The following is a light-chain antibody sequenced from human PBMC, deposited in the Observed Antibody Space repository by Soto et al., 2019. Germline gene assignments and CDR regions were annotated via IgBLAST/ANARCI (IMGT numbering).Light chain of an antibody. J-gene: IGKJ1*01. CDR2: EAS. CDR1: QSVRSDY. V-gene: IGKV3-20*01. Sequence: EIVLTQSPGTLSLSPGERATLSCRASQSVRSDYLAWYQQKPGRAPRLLIYEASSRATGIPDRFSGSGSGTDFTLTISRLEPEDFAVYFCQQYGSLSETFGQGTKVEIK. CDR3: QQYGSLSET.